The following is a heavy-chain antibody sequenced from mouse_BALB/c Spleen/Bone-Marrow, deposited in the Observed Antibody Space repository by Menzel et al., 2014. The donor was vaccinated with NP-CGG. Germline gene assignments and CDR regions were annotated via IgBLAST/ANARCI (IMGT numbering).Heavy chain of an antibody. CDR3: ASYYYGSSLFAY. CDR1: GFNIKDTY. D-gene: IGHD1-1*01. CDR2: IDPANGNT. Sequence: VQLQQSGAELVKPGASVKLSCTASGFNIKDTYMHWVKQRPEQGLEWIGRIDPANGNTKYDPKFQGKATITADTSSNTAYLQLSSLTSEDTAVYYCASYYYGSSLFAYWGQGTLSLSLQ. J-gene: IGHJ3*01. V-gene: IGHV14-3*02.